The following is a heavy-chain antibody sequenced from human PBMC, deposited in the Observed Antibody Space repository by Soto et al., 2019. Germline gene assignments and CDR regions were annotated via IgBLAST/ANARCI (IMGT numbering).Heavy chain of an antibody. CDR1: GYIFTDYG. J-gene: IGHJ1*01. D-gene: IGHD6-13*01. CDR2: ISTYNGKT. Sequence: GASVKVSCKASGYIFTDYGLSWVRQAPGQGLEWMGWISTYNGKTNYAQKLQGRVTMTTDTSTSTAYMELRSLRSDDTAVFYCAGERDGTSWSSAESFQHWGQGTLVTVSS. CDR3: AGERDGTSWSSAESFQH. V-gene: IGHV1-18*01.